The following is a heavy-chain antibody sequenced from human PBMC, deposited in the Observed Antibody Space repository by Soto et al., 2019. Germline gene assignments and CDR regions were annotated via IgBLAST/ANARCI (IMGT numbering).Heavy chain of an antibody. CDR3: ARVRPRGALGPALYPINI. J-gene: IGHJ3*02. D-gene: IGHD6-6*01. Sequence: XGSLWLTCTVGDGCNISSRHFLGWIRQPPGKALEWIGGIYYSGSTYYNPSLKSRVTISVDTPKNQFSLKQNYVTAADTAASFCARVRPRGALGPALYPINIGGQGTIFTLS. CDR2: IYYSGST. CDR1: DGCNISSRHF. V-gene: IGHV4-39*01.